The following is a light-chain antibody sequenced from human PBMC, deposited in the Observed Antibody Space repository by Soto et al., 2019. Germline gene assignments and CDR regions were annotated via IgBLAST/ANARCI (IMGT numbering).Light chain of an antibody. CDR3: QQYNSYPWT. V-gene: IGKV1-5*03. J-gene: IGKJ1*01. CDR2: KAS. CDR1: QSLSSW. Sequence: DIQMTQSPSTLSASVGDRVTITCRASQSLSSWLAWYQQKPGKAPKLLIYKASSLESGVPSRFSGSVSGTEFTLTISSLQPDDFATYYGQQYNSYPWTFGQGTKVEIK.